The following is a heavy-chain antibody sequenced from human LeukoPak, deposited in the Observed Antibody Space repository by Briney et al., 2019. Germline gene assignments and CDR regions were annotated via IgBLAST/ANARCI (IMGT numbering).Heavy chain of an antibody. CDR3: ARDRVVVVAATLGY. V-gene: IGHV3-30*02. CDR2: IRSDGSDK. CDR1: GFTFSPYG. J-gene: IGHJ4*02. D-gene: IGHD2-15*01. Sequence: PGGSLRLSCAASGFTFSPYGMHWVRQAPGKGLEWVAFIRSDGSDKYYADSVKGRFTISRDNSKNTLYLQMNSLRAEDTAVYYCARDRVVVVAATLGYWGQGTLVTVSS.